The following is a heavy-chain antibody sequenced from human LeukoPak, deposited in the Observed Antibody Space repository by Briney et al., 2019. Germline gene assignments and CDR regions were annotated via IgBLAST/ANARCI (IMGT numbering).Heavy chain of an antibody. CDR1: GYSISSAYY. CDR2: IYHSEST. CDR3: VRAPNGDFDY. D-gene: IGHD2-8*01. V-gene: IGHV4-38-2*02. Sequence: SETLSLTCTVPGYSISSAYYWGWIRQSPGKGLEWIGSIYHSESTYYNPSLKSRVIISVDTSKNQFSLKLSSVTAADTAVYYCVRAPNGDFDYWGQGTLVTVSS. J-gene: IGHJ4*02.